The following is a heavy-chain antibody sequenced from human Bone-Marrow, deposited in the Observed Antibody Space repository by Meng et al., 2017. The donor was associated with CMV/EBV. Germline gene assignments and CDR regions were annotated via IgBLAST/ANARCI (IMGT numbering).Heavy chain of an antibody. Sequence: GESLKISCAASGFTFSSYGMHWVRQAPGKGLEWVAFIRYDGSNKYYADSVKGRFTISRDNSKNTLYLQMNSLRAEDTAVHYCARELLGMDVWGQGTTVTVSS. CDR2: IRYDGSNK. CDR1: GFTFSSYG. V-gene: IGHV3-30*02. CDR3: ARELLGMDV. J-gene: IGHJ6*02.